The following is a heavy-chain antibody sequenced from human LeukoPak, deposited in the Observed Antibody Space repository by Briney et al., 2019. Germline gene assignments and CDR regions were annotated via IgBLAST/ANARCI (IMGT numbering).Heavy chain of an antibody. CDR3: ARDTLY. J-gene: IGHJ4*02. CDR2: IKEDGNEK. CDR1: GGTFSSYA. Sequence: GASVKVSCKASGGTFSSYAISWVRQAPGKGLEWVADIKEDGNEKYYVDSVKGRFTISRDSSKNTLYLQMNSLRAEDTAVYYCARDTLYWGQGTLVTVSS. V-gene: IGHV3-7*03.